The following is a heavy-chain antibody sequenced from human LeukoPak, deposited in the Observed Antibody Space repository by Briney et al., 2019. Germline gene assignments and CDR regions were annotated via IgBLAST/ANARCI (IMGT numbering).Heavy chain of an antibody. Sequence: SVKVSCKASGGTFSSYAISWVRQAPGQGLEWMGGIIPIFGTANYAQKFQGRVTITADESTSTAYMELSSLRSEDTAVYYCARESGYDFWSGYSLNLDYWGQGTLVTASS. CDR2: IIPIFGTA. CDR3: ARESGYDFWSGYSLNLDY. V-gene: IGHV1-69*13. D-gene: IGHD3-3*01. J-gene: IGHJ4*02. CDR1: GGTFSSYA.